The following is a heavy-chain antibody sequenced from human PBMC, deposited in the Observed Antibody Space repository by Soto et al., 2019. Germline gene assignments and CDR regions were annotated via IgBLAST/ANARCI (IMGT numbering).Heavy chain of an antibody. CDR1: GFTFGPFW. V-gene: IGHV3-74*01. CDR3: AKDSRGYSGYGDFDY. Sequence: GSLRLSCAASGFTFGPFWMHWVRQAPGKGLVWLSHINSDGSTIVYADSVKGRFTISRDNAKNKLYLQMNSLRVEDTAVYYCAKDSRGYSGYGDFDYWGQGTLVTVSS. CDR2: INSDGSTI. D-gene: IGHD5-12*01. J-gene: IGHJ4*02.